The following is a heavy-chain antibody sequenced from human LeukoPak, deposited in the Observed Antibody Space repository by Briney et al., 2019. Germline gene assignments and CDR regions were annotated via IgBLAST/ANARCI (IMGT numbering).Heavy chain of an antibody. V-gene: IGHV4-61*02. CDR2: IYTSGST. J-gene: IGHJ4*02. Sequence: PSQTLSLTCTVSGGSISSGSYYWSWIRQPAGKGLEWIGRIYTSGSTNYNPSLKSRVTISVDTSKNQFSLKLSSVTAADTAVYYCARDFVNSGYYFDYWGQGTLVTVSS. CDR1: GGSISSGSYY. D-gene: IGHD3-22*01. CDR3: ARDFVNSGYYFDY.